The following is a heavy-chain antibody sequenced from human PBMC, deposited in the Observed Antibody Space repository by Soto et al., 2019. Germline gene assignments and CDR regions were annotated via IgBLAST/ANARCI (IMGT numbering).Heavy chain of an antibody. D-gene: IGHD6-19*01. CDR3: ARDRSGWDRDFDY. CDR2: ISYDGSNK. V-gene: IGHV3-30-3*01. CDR1: GVTFISYA. J-gene: IGHJ4*02. Sequence: GGSLRLSCAASGVTFISYAMHWVRQAPGKGLEWVAVISYDGSNKYYADSVKGRFTISRDNSKNTLYLQMNSLRAEDTAVYYCARDRSGWDRDFDYWGQGTLVTVSS.